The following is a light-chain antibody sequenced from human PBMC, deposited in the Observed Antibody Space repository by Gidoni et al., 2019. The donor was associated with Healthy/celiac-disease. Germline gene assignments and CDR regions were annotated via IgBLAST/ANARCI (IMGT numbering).Light chain of an antibody. Sequence: SYLVTQPPSVSVAPGQTARITCGGDNIGSESVHWCQQKPGQAPVLVVYDDSDRPSGIPERFSGSNSGHTATLTISRVEAGDEADYFCQVWHSSSDQYVFGTGTEVTVL. CDR3: QVWHSSSDQYV. J-gene: IGLJ1*01. CDR1: NIGSES. CDR2: DDS. V-gene: IGLV3-21*02.